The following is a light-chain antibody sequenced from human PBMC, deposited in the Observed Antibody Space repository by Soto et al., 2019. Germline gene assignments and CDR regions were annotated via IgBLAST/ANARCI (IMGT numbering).Light chain of an antibody. CDR3: QSYDSSLSGVV. CDR2: ANR. V-gene: IGLV1-40*01. CDR1: RSNIGANYD. Sequence: QSVLTQPPSVSGAPGQRVTISCTGSRSNIGANYDVHWYQQFPGTAPKLLIYANRNRPSGVPDRFSASKAGTSASLAITGLQAEDEADYYCQSYDSSLSGVVFGGGTKLTVL. J-gene: IGLJ2*01.